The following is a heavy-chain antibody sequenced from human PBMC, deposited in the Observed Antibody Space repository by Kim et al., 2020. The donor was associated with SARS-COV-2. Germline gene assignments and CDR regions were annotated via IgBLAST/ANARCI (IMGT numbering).Heavy chain of an antibody. D-gene: IGHD5-18*01. CDR3: ARLILGGSYGYDYYFD. V-gene: IGHV4-39*01. CDR1: GGSISSNSYY. J-gene: IGHJ4*01. CDR2: IYYSGSN. Sequence: SETLSLTCTVSGGSISSNSYYWGWLRQPPGQGLEWFGRIYYSGSNNYNLNIKSRVSIYIDTTKNQFSLRLSSVTAADTAVYDCARLILGGSYGYDYYFD.